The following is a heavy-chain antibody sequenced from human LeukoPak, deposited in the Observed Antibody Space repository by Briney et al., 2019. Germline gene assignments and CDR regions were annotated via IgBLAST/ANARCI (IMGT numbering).Heavy chain of an antibody. J-gene: IGHJ4*02. CDR1: GFTSSSYS. CDR3: AKKMSITAASQVDY. D-gene: IGHD1-20*01. CDR2: ISSSGGST. Sequence: GGSLRLSCAASGFTSSSYSMSWVRQAPGKGLEWVSAISSSGGSTDYTDSVKGRFTISRDNSKNTPYLQMNSLRAEDTAVYYCAKKMSITAASQVDYWGQGTLVTVSS. V-gene: IGHV3-23*01.